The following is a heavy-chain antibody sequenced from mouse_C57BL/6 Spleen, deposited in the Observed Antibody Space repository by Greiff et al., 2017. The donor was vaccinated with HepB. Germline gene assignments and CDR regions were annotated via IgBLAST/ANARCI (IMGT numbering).Heavy chain of an antibody. CDR1: GFNIKDYY. CDR2: IDPEDVDT. Sequence: EVKLQESGAELVRPGASVKLSCTASGFNIKDYYMHWVKQRPEQGLEWIGRIDPEDVDTEYAPKFQGKATMTADTSSNTAYLQLSSLTSEDTAVYYCTTGDDRAWFAYWGQGTLVTVSA. V-gene: IGHV14-1*01. D-gene: IGHD2-12*01. J-gene: IGHJ3*01. CDR3: TTGDDRAWFAY.